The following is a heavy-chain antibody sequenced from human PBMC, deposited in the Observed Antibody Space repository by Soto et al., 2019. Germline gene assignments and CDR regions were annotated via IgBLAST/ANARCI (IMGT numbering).Heavy chain of an antibody. V-gene: IGHV1-69*06. CDR3: AREGDYYGMDV. Sequence: ASVKVSCKASGGTFSSYAISWVRRAPGQGLEWMGGIIPIFGTANYAQKFQGRVTITADKSTSTAYMELSSLRSEDTAVYYCAREGDYYGMDVWGQGTTVTVSS. CDR1: GGTFSSYA. CDR2: IIPIFGTA. J-gene: IGHJ6*02.